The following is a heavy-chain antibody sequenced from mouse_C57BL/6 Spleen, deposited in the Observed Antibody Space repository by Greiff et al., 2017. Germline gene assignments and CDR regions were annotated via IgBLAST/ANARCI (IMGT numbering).Heavy chain of an antibody. V-gene: IGHV1-61*01. Sequence: QVQLQQPGAELVRPGSSVKLSCKASGYTFTSYWMDWVKQRPGQGLEWIGNIYPSDSETHYNQKFKDKATLTVDKSSSTAYMPLSSLTSDDAAVNYCARWSYEDYAMDYWGQGTSVTVSS. CDR2: IYPSDSET. D-gene: IGHD1-1*01. CDR3: ARWSYEDYAMDY. CDR1: GYTFTSYW. J-gene: IGHJ4*01.